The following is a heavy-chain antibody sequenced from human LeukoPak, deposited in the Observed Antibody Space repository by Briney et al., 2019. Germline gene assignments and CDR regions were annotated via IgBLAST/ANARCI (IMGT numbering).Heavy chain of an antibody. CDR2: MNPDTGNT. D-gene: IGHD1-26*01. CDR3: ARGALGGRALLNC. V-gene: IGHV1-8*01. Sequence: ASVKVSCKASGYTFTSHDINWVRQAPGQGLEWMGWMNPDTGNTGYAQKFQGRVTMTSNTSMSTAYMELSSLRSEDTAVYYCARGALGGRALLNCRGQGTLVTVSS. CDR1: GYTFTSHD. J-gene: IGHJ4*02.